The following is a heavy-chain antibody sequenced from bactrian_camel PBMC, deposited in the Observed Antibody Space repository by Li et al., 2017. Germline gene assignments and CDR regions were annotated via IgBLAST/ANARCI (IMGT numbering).Heavy chain of an antibody. CDR1: GYTSTPNC. V-gene: IGHV3S53*01. CDR3: AAGSGGGLAPCPLDLKARNVYDYNY. Sequence: HVQLVESGGGSVQAGGSLKLSCLASGYTSTPNCMGWFRQAPGKEHEGVAAIASNGITTYADSVKGRFTISQDNAKNTLYLQMNSLKPEDSAMYYCAAGSGGGLAPCPLDLKARNVYDYNYWGQGTQVTVS. J-gene: IGHJ4*01. CDR2: IASNGIT. D-gene: IGHD8*01.